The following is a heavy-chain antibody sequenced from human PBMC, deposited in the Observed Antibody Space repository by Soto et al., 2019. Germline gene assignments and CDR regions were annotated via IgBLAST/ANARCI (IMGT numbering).Heavy chain of an antibody. CDR1: GYSFGDYA. J-gene: IGHJ4*02. CDR3: ARDEHF. CDR2: INAGNGLR. V-gene: IGHV1-3*01. D-gene: IGHD6-6*01. Sequence: QVHLVQSGAEVREPGASVRLSCRTSGYSFGDYALPWVRQTPGRVLEGVGWINAGNGLRRYAEMVQGRVALMIDTVLKTAYMELSSFKSEDTAIYYCARDEHFWCQGTLVTVS.